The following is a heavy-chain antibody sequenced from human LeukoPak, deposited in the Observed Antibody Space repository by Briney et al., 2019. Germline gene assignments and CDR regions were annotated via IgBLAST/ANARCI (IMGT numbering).Heavy chain of an antibody. D-gene: IGHD1-26*01. CDR2: INWNGGST. CDR1: GFTFDDYG. J-gene: IGHJ3*02. Sequence: GGSLRLSCAASGFTFDDYGMSWVRQAPGKGLEWVSGINWNGGSTGYADSVKGRFTISRDNAKNSLYLQMNFLRAEDTAVYYCARAGYSGSYRDAFDIWGQGTMVTVSS. V-gene: IGHV3-20*04. CDR3: ARAGYSGSYRDAFDI.